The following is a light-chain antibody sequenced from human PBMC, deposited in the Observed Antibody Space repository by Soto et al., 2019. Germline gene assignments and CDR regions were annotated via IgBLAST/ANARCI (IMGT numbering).Light chain of an antibody. CDR2: GTS. J-gene: IGKJ1*01. V-gene: IGKV3-20*01. Sequence: VVLTQSPCILYLSPGERATLSCRASQPVGRSYLAWYQQKPGQPPRLLIFGTSTRATVIPDRFSGGGSGTEFTLTISRLDPADFAVYYYHQYDSTPPWTFGQGTKVEVK. CDR3: HQYDSTPPWT. CDR1: QPVGRSY.